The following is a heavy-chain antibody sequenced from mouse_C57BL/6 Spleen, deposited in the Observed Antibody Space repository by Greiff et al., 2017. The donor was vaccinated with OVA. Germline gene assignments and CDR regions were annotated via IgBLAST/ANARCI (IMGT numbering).Heavy chain of an antibody. J-gene: IGHJ4*01. D-gene: IGHD1-1*01. CDR1: GFTFSDYY. CDR3: ARLRGYYYAMDY. CDR2: INYDGSST. V-gene: IGHV5-16*01. Sequence: EVMLVESEGGLVQPGSSMKLSCTASGFTFSDYYMAWVRQVPEKGLEWVANINYDGSSTYYLDSLKSRFIISIDNAKNILYLQMSSLKSEDTATYYCARLRGYYYAMDYWGQGTSVTVSS.